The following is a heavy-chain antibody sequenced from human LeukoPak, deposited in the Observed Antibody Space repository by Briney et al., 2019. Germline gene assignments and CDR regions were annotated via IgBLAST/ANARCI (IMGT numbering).Heavy chain of an antibody. J-gene: IGHJ6*03. CDR2: IIPIFGTA. D-gene: IGHD6-19*01. CDR1: GGTFSSYA. V-gene: IGHV1-69*13. CDR3: ARQGEHRYSSGWYEHYYYYMDV. Sequence: SVKVSCKASGGTFSSYAVSWVRQAPGQGLEWMGGIIPIFGTASYAQKFQGRVTITADESTSTAYMELSSLRSEDTAVYYCARQGEHRYSSGWYEHYYYYMDVWGKGTTVTISS.